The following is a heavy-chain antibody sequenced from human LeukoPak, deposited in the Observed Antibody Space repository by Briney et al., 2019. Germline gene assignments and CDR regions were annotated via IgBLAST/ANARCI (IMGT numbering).Heavy chain of an antibody. J-gene: IGHJ4*02. Sequence: ASVKVSCKASGYTFTGYYMNWVRQAPGQGLEWMGWINPNSGGTNYAQKFQGRVTMTRDTSISTAYMELSRLRSDDTAVYYCARVVDTAMAFGYWGQGTLVTVSS. V-gene: IGHV1-2*02. CDR1: GYTFTGYY. D-gene: IGHD5-18*01. CDR2: INPNSGGT. CDR3: ARVVDTAMAFGY.